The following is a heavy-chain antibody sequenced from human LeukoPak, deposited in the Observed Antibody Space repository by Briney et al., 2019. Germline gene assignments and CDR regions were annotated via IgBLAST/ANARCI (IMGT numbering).Heavy chain of an antibody. J-gene: IGHJ4*02. CDR2: IFYSGTT. CDR1: NDSISPLY. V-gene: IGHV4-59*11. D-gene: IGHD3-3*02. Sequence: SETLSLTCTVSNDSISPLYRGWIRQPPGKGLEFIGYIFYSGTTNFNPSLKSRVTLSVDTSKNQFSLRLNSVTAADTAVYYCARGGLAAKYYFDSWGQGTLVIVSS. CDR3: ARGGLAAKYYFDS.